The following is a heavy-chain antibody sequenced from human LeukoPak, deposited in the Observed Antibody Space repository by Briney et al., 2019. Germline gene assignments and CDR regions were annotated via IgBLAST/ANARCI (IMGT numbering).Heavy chain of an antibody. V-gene: IGHV3-33*01. CDR3: PRDGMVSGSTYYYGMDV. Sequence: GRSLRLSCAASGFTFSHYGMHWLRQAPGKGLEWVAVIWYDGSNKYYADSVKGRFTISRDNSKNTLYLQMNSLRAEDTAVYYCPRDGMVSGSTYYYGMDVWGQGTTVTVSS. CDR2: IWYDGSNK. D-gene: IGHD6-19*01. J-gene: IGHJ6*02. CDR1: GFTFSHYG.